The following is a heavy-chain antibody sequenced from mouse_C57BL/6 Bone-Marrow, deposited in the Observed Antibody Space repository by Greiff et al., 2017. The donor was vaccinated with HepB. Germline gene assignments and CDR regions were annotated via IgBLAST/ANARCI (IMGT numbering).Heavy chain of an antibody. Sequence: VQLKESGPGLVKPSQSLSLTCSVTGYSITSGYYWNWIRQFPGNKLEWMGYISYDGSNNYNPSLKNRISITRDTSTNQFFLKLNSVTTEDTATYYCARENYAMDYWGQGTSVTVSS. CDR1: GYSITSGYY. CDR3: ARENYAMDY. CDR2: ISYDGSN. V-gene: IGHV3-6*01. J-gene: IGHJ4*01.